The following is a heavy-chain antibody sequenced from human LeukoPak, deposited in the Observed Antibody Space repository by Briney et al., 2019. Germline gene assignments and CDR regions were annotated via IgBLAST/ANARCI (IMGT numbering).Heavy chain of an antibody. J-gene: IGHJ4*02. V-gene: IGHV3-9*01. Sequence: GRSLRLSCAASGFTFDDYAMHWVRQAPGKGLEWVSGISWNSGSIGYADSVKGRFTISRGNAKNSLYLQMNSLRAEDTALYYCAKDLNYYDSSGYAGWGQGTLVTVSS. CDR1: GFTFDDYA. D-gene: IGHD3-22*01. CDR3: AKDLNYYDSSGYAG. CDR2: ISWNSGSI.